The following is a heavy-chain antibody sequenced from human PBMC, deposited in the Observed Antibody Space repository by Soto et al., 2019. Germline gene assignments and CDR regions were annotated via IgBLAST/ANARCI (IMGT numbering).Heavy chain of an antibody. V-gene: IGHV1-69*04. CDR3: AGDPDSHYNDSHASSYP. J-gene: IGHJ5*02. CDR1: GYTFTGYY. Sequence: SVKVSCKASGYTFTGYYMHWVRQAPGQGLEWMGRIIPIFGLINYALKFQGRVTISADKFTGTAYMELTGLRSDDTAVYYCAGDPDSHYNDSHASSYPWGQGTLVTVSS. D-gene: IGHD4-4*01. CDR2: IIPIFGLI.